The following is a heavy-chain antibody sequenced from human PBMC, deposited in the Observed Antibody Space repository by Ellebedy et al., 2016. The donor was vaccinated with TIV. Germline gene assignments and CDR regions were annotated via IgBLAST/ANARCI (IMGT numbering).Heavy chain of an antibody. J-gene: IGHJ6*02. Sequence: GESLKISCAASGFTFSSYSMNWVRQAPGKGLEWVSYISSSSSTIYYADSVKGRFTISRDNAKNSLYLQMNSLRAEDTAVYYCARRGAHIVVVTATSHYYYGMDVWGQGTTVTVSS. CDR1: GFTFSSYS. CDR2: ISSSSSTI. CDR3: ARRGAHIVVVTATSHYYYGMDV. D-gene: IGHD2-21*02. V-gene: IGHV3-48*01.